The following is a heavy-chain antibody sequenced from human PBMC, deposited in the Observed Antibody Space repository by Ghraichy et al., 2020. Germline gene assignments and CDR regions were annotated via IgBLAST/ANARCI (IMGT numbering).Heavy chain of an antibody. CDR1: GGSISSSSYY. CDR3: ARQFIWCGELTEFDP. Sequence: SETLSLTCNVSGGSISSSSYYWGWIRQAPGKGLEWIGSVYYSGGTYYSPSLKSRLTISVDTSKNQFSLRLSSVTAADTAVYYCARQFIWCGELTEFDPWGPGTLVTVSS. J-gene: IGHJ5*02. V-gene: IGHV4-39*01. CDR2: VYYSGGT. D-gene: IGHD3-10*01.